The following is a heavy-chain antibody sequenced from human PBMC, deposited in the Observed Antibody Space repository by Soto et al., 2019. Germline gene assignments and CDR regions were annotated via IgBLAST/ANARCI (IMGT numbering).Heavy chain of an antibody. CDR2: ISYDGRSK. J-gene: IGHJ4*02. CDR3: ARERGIVATGTFYY. D-gene: IGHD6-13*01. CDR1: GFTFRNYA. V-gene: IGHV3-30*04. Sequence: QVQLVESGGGVVQPGRSLRLSCAASGFTFRNYAMYWVRQAPNKGLEWVAVISYDGRSKYYADSVQGRFTISRDSYKNTLSLQMNSLRAEDTDVYYCARERGIVATGTFYYWGQGTLVTVSS.